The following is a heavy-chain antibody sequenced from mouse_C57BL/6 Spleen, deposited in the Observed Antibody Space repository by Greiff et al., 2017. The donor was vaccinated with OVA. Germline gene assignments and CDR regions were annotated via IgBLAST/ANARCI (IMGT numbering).Heavy chain of an antibody. Sequence: VQGVESGAELAKPGASVKLSCKASGYTFTSYWMHWVKQRPGQGLEWIGYINPSSGYTKYNQKFKDKATLTADKSSSTAYMQLSSLTYEDSAVYYCAREDYSNYGFAYWGQGTLVTVSA. V-gene: IGHV1-7*01. D-gene: IGHD2-5*01. CDR2: INPSSGYT. CDR3: AREDYSNYGFAY. J-gene: IGHJ3*01. CDR1: GYTFTSYW.